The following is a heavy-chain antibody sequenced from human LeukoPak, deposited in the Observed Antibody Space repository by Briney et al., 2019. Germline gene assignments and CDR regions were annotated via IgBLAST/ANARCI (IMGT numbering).Heavy chain of an antibody. D-gene: IGHD2-15*01. CDR2: IYYSGST. CDR3: ARSYSGYYYYMDV. Sequence: NSSETLSLTCTVSGGSISSSSYYWGWIRQPPGKGLEWIGSIYYSGSTNYNPSLKSRVTISVDTSKNQFSLKLSSVTAADTAVYYCARSYSGYYYYMDVWGKGTTVTISS. V-gene: IGHV4-39*07. J-gene: IGHJ6*03. CDR1: GGSISSSSYY.